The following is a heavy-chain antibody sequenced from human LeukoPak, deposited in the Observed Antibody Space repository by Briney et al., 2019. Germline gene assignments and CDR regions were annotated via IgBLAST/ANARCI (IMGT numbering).Heavy chain of an antibody. Sequence: ASVKVSCKASGYTLSNFGLNWVRQAPGQGLEWMGWISAYNGNTNYAQKLQDRVTMTTDTSTSTAYMVLRSLRSDDTAVYYCARGMYYDYLPPLDYWGQGTLVTVSS. CDR2: ISAYNGNT. CDR3: ARGMYYDYLPPLDY. V-gene: IGHV1-18*01. CDR1: GYTLSNFG. J-gene: IGHJ4*02. D-gene: IGHD3-16*01.